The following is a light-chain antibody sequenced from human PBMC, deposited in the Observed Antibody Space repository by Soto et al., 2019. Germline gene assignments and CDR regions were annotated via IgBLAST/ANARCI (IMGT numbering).Light chain of an antibody. V-gene: IGLV2-14*01. CDR1: SSDVGGYNY. J-gene: IGLJ2*01. CDR2: DVS. CDR3: SSYTSSSTLVV. Sequence: QSALTQPASVSGSPGQSITISCTGTSSDVGGYNYVSWYQQHPGKAPKLMIYDVSNRPSGVSNRFSGSKSGNTASLTISGIQAEDEADYYCSSYTSSSTLVVFGGGTNVTVL.